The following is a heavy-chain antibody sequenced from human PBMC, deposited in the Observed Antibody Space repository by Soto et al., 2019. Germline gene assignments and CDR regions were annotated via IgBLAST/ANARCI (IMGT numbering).Heavy chain of an antibody. CDR1: GYTFTSYY. J-gene: IGHJ4*02. V-gene: IGHV1-46*03. CDR2: INPGGGST. CDR3: ARAGYLGVLAARSYYFDY. D-gene: IGHD2-15*01. Sequence: QVQLVQSGAEVKKPGASVKVSCKASGYTFTSYYMHWVRQAPGQGLEWMGIINPGGGSTSYAQKCQGSVTMTRDTSTSTVYMERSSLRSEDTAVYYCARAGYLGVLAARSYYFDYWGQGTLVTVSS.